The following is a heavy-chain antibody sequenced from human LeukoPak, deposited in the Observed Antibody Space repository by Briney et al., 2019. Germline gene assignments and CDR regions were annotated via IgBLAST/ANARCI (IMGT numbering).Heavy chain of an antibody. CDR3: ARAGTQDAFDI. J-gene: IGHJ3*02. D-gene: IGHD1-1*01. CDR1: GFTFSSYW. Sequence: GGSLRLSCAASGFTFSSYWMSWVRQAPGKGLEWVANIKQDGSEEYYVDSVKGRFTISRDNAKNSLYLQMNSLRAEDTAVYYCARAGTQDAFDIWGQGTMVTVSS. V-gene: IGHV3-7*04. CDR2: IKQDGSEE.